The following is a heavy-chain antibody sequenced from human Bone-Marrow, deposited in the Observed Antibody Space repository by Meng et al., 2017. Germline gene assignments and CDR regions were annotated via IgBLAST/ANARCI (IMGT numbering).Heavy chain of an antibody. CDR2: IYHTGRT. V-gene: IGHV4-4*02. J-gene: IGHJ4*02. CDR3: ARLEFGLPTASFDH. CDR1: GDSIISNYW. D-gene: IGHD2-2*01. Sequence: QVQFKQWGARLLKPEGTLSLPCAVSGDSIISNYWWNWVRQTPGKRLEWMGKIYHTGRTDYNPFLKGRVTISVDTSKNQFSLTLTSVTAADTAVYYCARLEFGLPTASFDHWGQGTLVTVSS.